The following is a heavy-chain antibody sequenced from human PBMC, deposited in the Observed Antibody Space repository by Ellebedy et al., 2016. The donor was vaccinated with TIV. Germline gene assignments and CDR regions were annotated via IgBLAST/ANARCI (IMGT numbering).Heavy chain of an antibody. Sequence: PGGSLRLSCVVSGFTFSTYAMRWFRQAPGKGIERVSASTTGGVTFYADSVKGRFTISRDSSKKTLYLQMNSLRVEDTAIYFCAKDSRRSGWISDYWGQGTLVTVSS. CDR2: STTGGVT. J-gene: IGHJ4*02. CDR3: AKDSRRSGWISDY. V-gene: IGHV3-23*01. D-gene: IGHD6-19*01. CDR1: GFTFSTYA.